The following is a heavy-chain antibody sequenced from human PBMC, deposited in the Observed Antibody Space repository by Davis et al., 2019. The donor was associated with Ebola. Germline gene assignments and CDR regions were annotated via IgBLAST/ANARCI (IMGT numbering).Heavy chain of an antibody. CDR3: ARGRQQLPQNWFDP. V-gene: IGHV3-30*04. Sequence: PGGSLRLSCAASGFTFSSYAMHWVRQAPGKGLEWVAVISYDGSNKYYADSVKGRFTISRDNSKNTLYLQMNSLRAEDTAVYYCARGRQQLPQNWFDPWGQGTLVTVSS. CDR1: GFTFSSYA. J-gene: IGHJ5*02. D-gene: IGHD6-13*01. CDR2: ISYDGSNK.